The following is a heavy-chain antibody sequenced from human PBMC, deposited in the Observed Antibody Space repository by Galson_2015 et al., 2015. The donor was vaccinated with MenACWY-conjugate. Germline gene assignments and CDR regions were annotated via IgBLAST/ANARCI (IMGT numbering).Heavy chain of an antibody. V-gene: IGHV1-24*01. J-gene: IGHJ4*02. CDR1: GYTLTDLS. CDR2: FNPGDGKT. Sequence: SVKVSCKVSGYTLTDLSMYWVRQAPGKGLEWMGCFNPGDGKTIYAQRFQGRVTMTEDTSTDTAYMELSSLRSEDTAVYYCAADRRQVRRGWLPYWGQGTLVTVSS. D-gene: IGHD5-18*01. CDR3: AADRRQVRRGWLPY.